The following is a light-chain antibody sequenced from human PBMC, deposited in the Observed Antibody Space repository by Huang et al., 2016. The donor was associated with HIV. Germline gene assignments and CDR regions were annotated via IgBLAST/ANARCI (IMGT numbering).Light chain of an antibody. Sequence: VMTQSPATLPVYPGERATLSCRARQSVNNNLAWYQKKPGQAPRLVLYGASTRATDIPTRFSGSGSGTNFTLTINSLQSEDFAVYFCHQYNEWPRTFGQGTKVEVK. CDR2: GAS. CDR3: HQYNEWPRT. V-gene: IGKV3-15*01. CDR1: QSVNNN. J-gene: IGKJ1*01.